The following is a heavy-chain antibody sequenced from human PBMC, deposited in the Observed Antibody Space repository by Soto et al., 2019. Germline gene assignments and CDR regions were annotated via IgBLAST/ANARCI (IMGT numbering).Heavy chain of an antibody. Sequence: QVQLVQSGAEVKKPGAAVKVSCKASGYTFTGYYMHWVRQAPGQGLEWMGWINPNSGGTNYAQKFQGWVTMTRDKSISTAYMELSRLRSDDTAVYYCARDKIAAAEDGMDVWGKGTTVTVSS. V-gene: IGHV1-2*04. J-gene: IGHJ6*04. CDR2: INPNSGGT. CDR1: GYTFTGYY. CDR3: ARDKIAAAEDGMDV. D-gene: IGHD6-13*01.